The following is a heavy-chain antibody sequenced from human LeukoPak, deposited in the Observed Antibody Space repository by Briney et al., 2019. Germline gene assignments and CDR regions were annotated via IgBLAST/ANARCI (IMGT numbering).Heavy chain of an antibody. CDR3: ARRRGGSSWTDY. Sequence: PSETLSLTCIVSGGSISSSVYYWAWIRQPPGKGLEWIGNINYSGSTYYNPSLKSRVTISVDTSKNQFSLKLSSATAADTAVYYCARRRGGSSWTDYWGQGTLVTVSS. J-gene: IGHJ4*02. CDR2: INYSGST. V-gene: IGHV4-39*01. CDR1: GGSISSSVYY. D-gene: IGHD6-13*01.